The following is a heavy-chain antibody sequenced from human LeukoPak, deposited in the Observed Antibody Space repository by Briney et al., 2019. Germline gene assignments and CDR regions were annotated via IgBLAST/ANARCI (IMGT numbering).Heavy chain of an antibody. D-gene: IGHD5-18*01. CDR1: GFTFNSYS. Sequence: GGSLRLSCAASGFTFNSYSMNWVRQAPGKGLEWVSSISSSSSSIYYADSVKGRFTISRDNAKNSLYLQMNSLRAEDTAVYYCARDSGDIVETATMGRYWGQGTLVTVSS. V-gene: IGHV3-21*01. J-gene: IGHJ4*02. CDR3: ARDSGDIVETATMGRY. CDR2: ISSSSSSI.